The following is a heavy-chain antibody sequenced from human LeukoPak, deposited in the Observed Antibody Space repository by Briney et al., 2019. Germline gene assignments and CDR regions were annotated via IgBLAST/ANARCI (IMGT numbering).Heavy chain of an antibody. Sequence: PSETLSLTCTVSGGSVSSGNYYWSWIRQSPGKGLEWIGYIYYSGSTKYNPSLKSRVTISVDTSKNQFSLKLSSVTAADTAVYYCATDDYYGSGSYDYWGQGTLVTVSS. J-gene: IGHJ4*02. D-gene: IGHD3-10*01. CDR1: GGSVSSGNYY. CDR2: IYYSGST. CDR3: ATDDYYGSGSYDY. V-gene: IGHV4-61*01.